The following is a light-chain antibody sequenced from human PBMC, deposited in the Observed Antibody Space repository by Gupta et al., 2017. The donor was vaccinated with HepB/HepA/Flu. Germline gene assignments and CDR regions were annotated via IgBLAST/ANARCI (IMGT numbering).Light chain of an antibody. V-gene: IGKV3-11*01. CDR2: DVS. J-gene: IGKJ4*01. Sequence: VLTLSPATLSMSPGERATLSCRTTQSVCNYLAWYPQKPGKAPRLLIYDVSNRATGIPARFSGSGSGTDFTFTISSLQPEDFVLYYCQQRNTGPRTFGRGTKVEIK. CDR1: QSVCNY. CDR3: QQRNTGPRT.